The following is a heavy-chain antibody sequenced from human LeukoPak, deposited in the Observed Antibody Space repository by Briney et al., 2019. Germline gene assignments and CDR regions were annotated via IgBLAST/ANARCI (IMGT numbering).Heavy chain of an antibody. CDR3: ARGGGLDV. D-gene: IGHD3-16*01. CDR2: IKNDGSES. Sequence: GGSLRLSCAVSGFNFRDHWMDWVRQAPGKGLEWVGHIKNDGSESYYVDSLKGRFSISRDNTNNALYLQMNSLRVEDTAVYFCARGGGLDVWGQGATVTVSS. J-gene: IGHJ6*02. CDR1: GFNFRDHW. V-gene: IGHV3-7*03.